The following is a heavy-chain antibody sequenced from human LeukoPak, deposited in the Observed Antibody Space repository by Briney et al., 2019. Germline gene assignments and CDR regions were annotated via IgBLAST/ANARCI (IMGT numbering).Heavy chain of an antibody. CDR3: ARFEVVAALFDY. V-gene: IGHV4-59*08. CDR2: IYYSGST. J-gene: IGHJ4*02. Sequence: PSETLSLTCTVSGGSISGYYWSWIRQPPGKGLEWIGYIYYSGSTNYNPSLKSRVTISVDTSKNQFSLKLSSVTAADTAVYYCARFEVVAALFDYWGQGTLVTVSS. CDR1: GGSISGYY. D-gene: IGHD2-15*01.